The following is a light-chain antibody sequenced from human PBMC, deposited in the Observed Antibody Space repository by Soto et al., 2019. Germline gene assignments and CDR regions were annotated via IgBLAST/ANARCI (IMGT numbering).Light chain of an antibody. CDR1: QVISSY. Sequence: DIKLTQSPSFRSPSVGDRVPITCRASQVISSYLAWYQQKPGKAPKLLIYAAPTLQRGVPSRFSGSGSGTYVTLSIISLQPEDFANEYCQRLSSYPFSCGGGTKVEMK. J-gene: IGKJ4*01. CDR2: AAP. V-gene: IGKV1-9*01. CDR3: QRLSSYPFS.